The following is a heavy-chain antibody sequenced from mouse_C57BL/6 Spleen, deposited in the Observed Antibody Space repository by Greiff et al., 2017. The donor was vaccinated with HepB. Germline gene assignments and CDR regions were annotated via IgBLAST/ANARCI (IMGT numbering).Heavy chain of an antibody. V-gene: IGHV1-18*01. CDR2: INPNNGGT. CDR3: ARVYYGSRNYYAMDY. D-gene: IGHD1-1*01. J-gene: IGHJ4*01. CDR1: GYTFTDYN. Sequence: VQLQQSGPELVKPGASVKIPCKASGYTFTDYNMDWVKQSHGKSLEWIGDINPNNGGTIYNQKFKGKATLTVDKSSSTAYMELRSLTSEDTAVYYCARVYYGSRNYYAMDYWGQGTSVTVSS.